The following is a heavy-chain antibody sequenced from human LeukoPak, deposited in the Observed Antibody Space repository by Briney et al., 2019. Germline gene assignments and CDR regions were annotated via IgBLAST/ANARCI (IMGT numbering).Heavy chain of an antibody. D-gene: IGHD3-3*01. CDR3: ATLEEDY. CDR1: AFTFSSYA. V-gene: IGHV3-30*03. J-gene: IGHJ4*02. Sequence: PGGTLRLSCAASAFTFSSYAMHWVRQAPGKGLEWVAVISYDGSNKCYADSVQGRFTMSRDNSKNTLYLQMNSLRAEDTAVYYCATLEEDYGGQGTLVTVSS. CDR2: ISYDGSNK.